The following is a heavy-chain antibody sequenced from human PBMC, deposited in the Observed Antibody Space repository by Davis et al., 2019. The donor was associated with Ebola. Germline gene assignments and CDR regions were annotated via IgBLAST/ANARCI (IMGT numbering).Heavy chain of an antibody. J-gene: IGHJ6*02. CDR3: ARGGRVVVPAAIRAYYYGMDV. Sequence: GESLKISCAASGFTFSSYWMSWVRQAPGKGLEWVANIKQDGSEKYYLDSVTGRFTISRDNAKNSLYLQMNSLRAEDTAVYYCARGGRVVVPAAIRAYYYGMDVWGQGTTVTVSS. D-gene: IGHD2-2*01. CDR1: GFTFSSYW. CDR2: IKQDGSEK. V-gene: IGHV3-7*03.